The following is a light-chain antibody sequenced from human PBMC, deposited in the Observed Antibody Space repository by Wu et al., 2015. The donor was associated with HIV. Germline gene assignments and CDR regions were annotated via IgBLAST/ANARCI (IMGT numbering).Light chain of an antibody. CDR2: DAS. J-gene: IGKJ4*01. CDR3: QQRSNWPRLT. Sequence: EIVLTQSPATLSLSPGERATLSCRASQGVRTYLAWYQQKPGQAPRLLIYDASNRATGIPDRFSGSGSGTDFTLTISTLEPEDSAVYFCQQRSNWPRLTFGGGTKVEIK. CDR1: QGVRTY. V-gene: IGKV3-11*01.